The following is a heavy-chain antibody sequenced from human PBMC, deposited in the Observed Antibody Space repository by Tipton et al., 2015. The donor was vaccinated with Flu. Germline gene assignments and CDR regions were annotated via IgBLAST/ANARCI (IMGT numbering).Heavy chain of an antibody. CDR2: ISSSLSTI. V-gene: IGHV3-48*04. J-gene: IGHJ4*02. CDR1: GFTFSSYS. CDR3: AREVGGVDCH. D-gene: IGHD2-21*01. Sequence: SLRLSCAASGFTFSSYSMNWVRQAPGQGLEWISYISSSLSTIYYADSVKGRFTISRDNAKNSLYLQMNSLRAEDTAVYYCAREVGGVDCHWGQGTLVTVSS.